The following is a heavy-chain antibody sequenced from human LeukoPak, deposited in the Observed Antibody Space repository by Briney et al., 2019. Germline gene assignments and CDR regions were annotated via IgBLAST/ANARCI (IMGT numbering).Heavy chain of an antibody. CDR1: GFAFSSYS. D-gene: IGHD1-26*01. Sequence: GGSRRLSCAASGFAFSSYSMNWVRQAPGKGLEWVSSISSSSSYVYYADSVKGRFTISRDNAKNSLYLQMNSLRAEDTAVYYCARDSVGGLDYWGQGTLVTVSS. V-gene: IGHV3-21*01. CDR2: ISSSSSYV. CDR3: ARDSVGGLDY. J-gene: IGHJ4*02.